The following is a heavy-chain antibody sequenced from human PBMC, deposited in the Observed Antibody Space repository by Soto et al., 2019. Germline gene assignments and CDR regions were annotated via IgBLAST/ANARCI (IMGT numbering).Heavy chain of an antibody. CDR3: ARAESLIRLDY. CDR2: ISAYNGNT. D-gene: IGHD3-16*01. CDR1: GGTFSSYA. Sequence: QVQLVQSGAEVKKPGSSVKVSCKASGGTFSSYAISWVRQAPGQGLEWMGWISAYNGNTNYAQKLQGRVTMTTDTSTNTAYMELRSLRSDDTAVYYCARAESLIRLDYWGQGTLVTVSS. J-gene: IGHJ4*02. V-gene: IGHV1-18*01.